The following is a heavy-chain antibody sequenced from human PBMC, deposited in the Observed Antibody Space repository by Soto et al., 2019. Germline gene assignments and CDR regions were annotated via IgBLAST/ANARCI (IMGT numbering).Heavy chain of an antibody. D-gene: IGHD3-22*01. CDR1: GFTFSSYA. CDR2: ISGSGGST. Sequence: GGSLRLSCAASGFTFSSYAMSWVRQAPGKGLEWVSAISGSGGSTYYADSVKGRFTISRDNSKNTLYLQMNSLRAEDTAVYYCASRADYYDSSGYYPTIDYWGQGTLVTVSS. V-gene: IGHV3-23*01. CDR3: ASRADYYDSSGYYPTIDY. J-gene: IGHJ4*02.